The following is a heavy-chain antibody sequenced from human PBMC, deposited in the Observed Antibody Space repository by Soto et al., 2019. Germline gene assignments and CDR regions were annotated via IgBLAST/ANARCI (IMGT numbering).Heavy chain of an antibody. CDR3: AKYMVATIYFDY. V-gene: IGHV3-23*01. D-gene: IGHD5-12*01. Sequence: GGSLRLSCAASGFTFINDAMSWVRQAPGKGLEWVSTRSGSGVTTYYADSVKGRFTISRDNSKNTLYLQMNSLRAEDTAEYYCAKYMVATIYFDYWGQGALVTVSS. CDR2: RSGSGVTT. CDR1: GFTFINDA. J-gene: IGHJ4*02.